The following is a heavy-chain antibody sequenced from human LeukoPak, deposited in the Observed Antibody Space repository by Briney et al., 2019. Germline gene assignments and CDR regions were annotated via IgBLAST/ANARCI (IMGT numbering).Heavy chain of an antibody. Sequence: SETLSLTCAVYGGSFSGYYWSWIRQPPGKGLEWIGEINHSGSNNYNPSLKSRVTISVDTSKNQFSLKLSSVTAADTAVYYCATGRYCSSTSCYTSYYYGMDVWGKGTTVTVSS. V-gene: IGHV4-34*01. D-gene: IGHD2-2*02. CDR1: GGSFSGYY. CDR2: INHSGSN. CDR3: ATGRYCSSTSCYTSYYYGMDV. J-gene: IGHJ6*04.